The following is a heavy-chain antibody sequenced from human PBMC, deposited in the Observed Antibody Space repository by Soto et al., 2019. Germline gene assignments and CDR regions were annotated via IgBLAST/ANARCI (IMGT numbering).Heavy chain of an antibody. J-gene: IGHJ4*02. CDR3: SKGNRPPPYYSEY. CDR1: GYSFTTYW. V-gene: IGHV5-51*01. D-gene: IGHD4-4*01. CDR2: MYPGDSDT. Sequence: GESLKISCKGSGYSFTTYWIGWVRQMPGKGLELMGIMYPGDSDTRYSPSFQGQVTISADKSISTAYLQWSSLKASDTAIYYCSKGNRPPPYYSEYLRQGTLVTVSA.